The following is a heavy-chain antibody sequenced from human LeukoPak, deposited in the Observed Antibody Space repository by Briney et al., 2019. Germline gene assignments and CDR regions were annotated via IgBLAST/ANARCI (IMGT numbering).Heavy chain of an antibody. J-gene: IGHJ3*02. Sequence: SETLSLTCTVSGYSISSGYYWGWIRQPPGKGLEWIGCIYHSGNPYYNPSLKSRVTIPVDTSKNQFSLKLTSMTAADTAVYYCARGGSGSYIDAFDIWGQGTMVTVSS. V-gene: IGHV4-38-2*02. CDR3: ARGGSGSYIDAFDI. CDR1: GYSISSGYY. D-gene: IGHD3-10*01. CDR2: IYHSGNP.